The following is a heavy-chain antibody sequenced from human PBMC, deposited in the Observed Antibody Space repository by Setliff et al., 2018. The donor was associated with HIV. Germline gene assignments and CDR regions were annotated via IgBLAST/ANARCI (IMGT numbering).Heavy chain of an antibody. CDR1: GFTFNTYT. CDR3: VRDARGGRLVSVYYFDF. CDR2: IGGSGSAR. J-gene: IGHJ4*02. D-gene: IGHD6-19*01. V-gene: IGHV3-48*04. Sequence: AGGSLRLSCAASGFTFNTYTMNWVRQTPGKGLEWVSYIGGSGSARYYADSVKGRFTIFRDNAKNSVYLQMNSLRAEDTAVYYCVRDARGGRLVSVYYFDFWGQGTLVTVSS.